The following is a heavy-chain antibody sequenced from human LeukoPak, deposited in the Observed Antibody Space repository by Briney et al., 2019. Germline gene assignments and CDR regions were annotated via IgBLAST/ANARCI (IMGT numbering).Heavy chain of an antibody. Sequence: ASVKVSCKASGYNLTTYAVNWVRQAPGQGLEWMGWVSAYHGTTNYARTVQGSVTMTTDTSTSTAFLELRSLRSDDTAVYYCACGDYGGNPPAYWGQGTLVTVSS. J-gene: IGHJ4*02. V-gene: IGHV1-18*01. CDR3: ACGDYGGNPPAY. CDR1: GYNLTTYA. D-gene: IGHD4-23*01. CDR2: VSAYHGTT.